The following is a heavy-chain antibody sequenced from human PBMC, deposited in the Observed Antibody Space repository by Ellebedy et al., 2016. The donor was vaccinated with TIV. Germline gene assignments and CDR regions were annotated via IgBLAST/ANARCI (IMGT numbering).Heavy chain of an antibody. Sequence: ASVKVSCKASGYTFTSYFLYWVRQAPGQGLEWMGIINPASGNSNYAQKFQGRVTMTRDTSTRTVYMELSSLRSEDTAVYYCARGDNYYYDSSGYYYNYWGQGTLVTFSS. CDR3: ARGDNYYYDSSGYYYNY. D-gene: IGHD3-22*01. CDR2: INPASGNS. CDR1: GYTFTSYF. V-gene: IGHV1-46*01. J-gene: IGHJ4*02.